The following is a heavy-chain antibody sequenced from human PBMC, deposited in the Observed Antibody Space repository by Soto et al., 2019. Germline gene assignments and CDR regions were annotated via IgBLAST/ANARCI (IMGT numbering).Heavy chain of an antibody. V-gene: IGHV3-30-3*01. CDR1: GFTLSSYA. CDR3: ARDYYYAWSGRMDV. D-gene: IGHD3-3*01. J-gene: IGHJ6*02. Sequence: QVQLVESGGGVVQPGRSLSLSCAASGFTLSSYAMHWVRQAPGKGLEWVAKISYDGSNKEDADSVKGRFTISRDNSKNTLYLQLSSLRPDDTGVYYCARDYYYAWSGRMDVWGQGTTVTVSS. CDR2: ISYDGSNK.